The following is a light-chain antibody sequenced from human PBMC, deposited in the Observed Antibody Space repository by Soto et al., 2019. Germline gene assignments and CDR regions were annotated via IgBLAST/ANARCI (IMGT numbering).Light chain of an antibody. Sequence: QSALTQPASVSGSPGQSITISCTGTSSDVGGYNYVSWYQQLPGTAPKLLIYSNNQRPSGVPDRFSGSRSGTSASLAISGLRSEDEADYYCSAWDGSLSGRVFGGGTKLTVL. V-gene: IGLV1-47*02. CDR3: SAWDGSLSGRV. CDR1: SSDVGGYNY. CDR2: SNN. J-gene: IGLJ2*01.